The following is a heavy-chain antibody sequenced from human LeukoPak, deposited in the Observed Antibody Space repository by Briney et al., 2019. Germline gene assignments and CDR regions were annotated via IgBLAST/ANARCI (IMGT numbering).Heavy chain of an antibody. D-gene: IGHD6-13*01. CDR1: GGSISSYY. J-gene: IGHJ6*03. CDR3: ARAVAAAGRRIYYYYYMDV. V-gene: IGHV4-59*01. CDR2: IYYSGST. Sequence: SETLSLTSTVSGGSISSYYWSWIRQPPGKGLEWIGYIYYSGSTNYDPSLKSRVTISVDTSKNQFSLKLSSVTAADTAVYYCARAVAAAGRRIYYYYYMDVWGKGTTVTISS.